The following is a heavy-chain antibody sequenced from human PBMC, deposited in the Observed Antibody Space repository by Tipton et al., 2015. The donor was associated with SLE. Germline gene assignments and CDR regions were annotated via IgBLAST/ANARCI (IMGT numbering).Heavy chain of an antibody. Sequence: SLRLSCAASGFTFSSYGMHWVRQAPGKGLEWVAVISYDGSNKYYADSVKGRFTISRDNSKNTLYLQMNSLRAEDTAVYYCARDDGVCRVYCSSTSIDYWGQGTLVTVSS. J-gene: IGHJ4*02. CDR3: ARDDGVCRVYCSSTSIDY. CDR1: GFTFSSYG. V-gene: IGHV3-30*03. D-gene: IGHD2-2*01. CDR2: ISYDGSNK.